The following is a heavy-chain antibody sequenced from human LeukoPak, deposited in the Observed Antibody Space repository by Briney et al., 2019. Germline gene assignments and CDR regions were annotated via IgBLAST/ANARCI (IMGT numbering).Heavy chain of an antibody. D-gene: IGHD2-2*01. V-gene: IGHV5-51*01. CDR1: GYSFTSYW. CDR3: ARTMGYQLLAFDY. J-gene: IGHJ4*02. Sequence: GESLKISCKGSGYSFTSYWIGWVRQMPGKGLEWMGIIYPGDSDTRYSPSFQGQVTISADKSISTAYLRWSSLKASDTAMYYCARTMGYQLLAFDYWGQGTLVTVSS. CDR2: IYPGDSDT.